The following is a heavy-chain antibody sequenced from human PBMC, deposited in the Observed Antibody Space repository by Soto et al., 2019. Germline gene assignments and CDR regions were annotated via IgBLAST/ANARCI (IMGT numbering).Heavy chain of an antibody. D-gene: IGHD3-10*01. CDR3: ARTRGSAVYFYFYGMDV. CDR1: GGSINSNDYS. J-gene: IGHJ6*02. CDR2: TYSSGGA. Sequence: SETLSLTCSVSGGSINSNDYSWGWIRQPPGKGLEWIGNTYSSGGAYYNPSFKSRASISVDTSKNQVFLKLTSVTAADTAMYFCARTRGSAVYFYFYGMDVWGQGTTVT. V-gene: IGHV4-39*01.